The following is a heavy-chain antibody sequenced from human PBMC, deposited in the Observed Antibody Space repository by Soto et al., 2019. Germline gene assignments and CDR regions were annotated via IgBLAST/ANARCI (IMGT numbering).Heavy chain of an antibody. D-gene: IGHD5-12*01. V-gene: IGHV3-30*18. J-gene: IGHJ4*02. Sequence: QVQLVESGGGVVQPGRSLRLSCAASGFTFSSYGMHWVRQAPGKGLEWVAVISYDGSNKYYADSVKGRFTISRDNSKNTLYLQMNSLRAEDTAVYYCAKDVRGYSCYDLPDYGGQGTLVTVSS. CDR2: ISYDGSNK. CDR1: GFTFSSYG. CDR3: AKDVRGYSCYDLPDY.